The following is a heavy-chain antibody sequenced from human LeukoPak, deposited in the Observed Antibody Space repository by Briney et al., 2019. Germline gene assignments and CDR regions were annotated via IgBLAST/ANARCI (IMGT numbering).Heavy chain of an antibody. V-gene: IGHV1-69*05. CDR2: IIPIFGTA. J-gene: IGHJ4*02. CDR1: RGTFSSYA. Sequence: PSVKVSCKTSRGTFSSYAISSVRQAPGQGLEWMGRIIPIFGTANYAQKFQGRVTITTDESSSTAYMELSSLRSEVTAVYYCARGSLGLYYYDSSGYVHFDYWGQGTLVTVSS. CDR3: ARGSLGLYYYDSSGYVHFDY. D-gene: IGHD3-22*01.